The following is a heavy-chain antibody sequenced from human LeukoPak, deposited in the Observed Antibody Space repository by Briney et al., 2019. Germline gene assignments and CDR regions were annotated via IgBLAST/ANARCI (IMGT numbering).Heavy chain of an antibody. CDR2: ISSSSDYI. J-gene: IGHJ4*02. Sequence: PGGSLRLSCAASGFTFNNYIMNWVRQAPGKGLEWVSSISSSSDYIYYADSVKGRFTISRDNAKNSLYLQMNSLRAEDTAVYYCARGWSADYFDYWGQGILVTVSS. D-gene: IGHD2-15*01. CDR3: ARGWSADYFDY. CDR1: GFTFNNYI. V-gene: IGHV3-21*06.